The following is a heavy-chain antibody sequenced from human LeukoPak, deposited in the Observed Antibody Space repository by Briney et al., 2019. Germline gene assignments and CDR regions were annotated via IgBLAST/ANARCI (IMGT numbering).Heavy chain of an antibody. V-gene: IGHV1-18*01. D-gene: IGHD2-2*02. J-gene: IGHJ4*02. CDR2: ISVYNGNT. CDR1: GYTFANFG. Sequence: ASVKVSCKASGYTFANFGITWVRQAPGQGREWMGWISVYNGNTNYAQNLHGRVTLTTDTSTSTAYMELRSLRSDDTALYYCARTCSSSSCYMVHWGQGTLVTVSS. CDR3: ARTCSSSSCYMVH.